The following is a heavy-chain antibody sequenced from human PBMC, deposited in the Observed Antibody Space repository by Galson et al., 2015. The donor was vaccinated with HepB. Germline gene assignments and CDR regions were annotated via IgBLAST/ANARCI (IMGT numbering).Heavy chain of an antibody. D-gene: IGHD2-2*02. CDR2: ISWNSGSI. CDR3: AKGHFYQLLYSNFDY. V-gene: IGHV3-9*01. CDR1: GFTFDDYA. J-gene: IGHJ4*02. Sequence: SLRLSCAASGFTFDDYAMHWVRQAPGKGLEWVSGISWNSGSIGYADSVKGRFTISRDNAKNSLYLQMNSLRVEDTALYYCAKGHFYQLLYSNFDYWGQGTLVTVSS.